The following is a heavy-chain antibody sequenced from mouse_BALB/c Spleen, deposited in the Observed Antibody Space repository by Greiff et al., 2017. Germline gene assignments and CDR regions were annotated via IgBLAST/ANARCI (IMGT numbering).Heavy chain of an antibody. CDR3: NALYGSYDVSAMDY. CDR1: GFNIKDYY. D-gene: IGHD2-1*01. J-gene: IGHJ4*01. V-gene: IGHV14-4*02. CDR2: IDPENGDT. Sequence: VQLQQSGAELVRPGASVKLSCTASGFNIKDYYMHWVKQRPEQGLEWIGWIDPENGDTEYAPKFQGKATMTADTSSNTAYLQLSSLTSEDTAVYYCNALYGSYDVSAMDYWGQGTSVTVSS.